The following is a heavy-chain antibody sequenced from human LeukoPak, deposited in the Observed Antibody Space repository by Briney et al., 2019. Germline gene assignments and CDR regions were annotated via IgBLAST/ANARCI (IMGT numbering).Heavy chain of an antibody. V-gene: IGHV4-4*07. J-gene: IGHJ4*02. CDR3: AAIAAAGTYY. Sequence: SETLSLTCTVSGGSISSYYWSRIRQPAGKGLEWIGRIYTSGSTNYNPSLKSRVTISVDTSKNQFSLKLSSVTAADTAVYYCAAIAAAGTYYWGQGTLVTVSS. D-gene: IGHD6-13*01. CDR2: IYTSGST. CDR1: GGSISSYY.